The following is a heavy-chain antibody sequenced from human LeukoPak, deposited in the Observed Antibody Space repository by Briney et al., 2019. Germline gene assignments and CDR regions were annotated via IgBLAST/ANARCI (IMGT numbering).Heavy chain of an antibody. CDR1: GYTFTGYY. CDR2: INPNSGGT. V-gene: IGHV1-2*02. CDR3: ARGNIATRRGENWFDP. J-gene: IGHJ5*02. Sequence: GASVKVSCKASGYTFTGYYMHWVRQAPGQGLEWMGWINPNSGGTNYARKFQGRVTMTRDTSISTAYMELSSLRSDDTAVFYCARGNIATRRGENWFDPWGQGTLVTVSS. D-gene: IGHD6-6*01.